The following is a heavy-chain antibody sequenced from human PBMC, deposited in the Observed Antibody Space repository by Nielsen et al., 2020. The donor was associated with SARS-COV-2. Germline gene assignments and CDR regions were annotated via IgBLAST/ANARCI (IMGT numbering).Heavy chain of an antibody. V-gene: IGHV1-2*02. CDR1: GYTFTDYY. D-gene: IGHD3-10*01. Sequence: ASMKVSCKASGYTFTDYYMHWVRQAPGQGLEWMGWINPNSGGTNYAQKFQGRVTMTRDTSISTAYMELSRLRSEDTAVYYCARGDRSGVTTDAFDIWGQGTMVTVSS. CDR3: ARGDRSGVTTDAFDI. J-gene: IGHJ3*02. CDR2: INPNSGGT.